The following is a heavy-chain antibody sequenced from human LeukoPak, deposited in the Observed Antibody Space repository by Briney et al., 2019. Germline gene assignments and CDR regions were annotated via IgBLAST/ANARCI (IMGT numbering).Heavy chain of an antibody. J-gene: IGHJ3*02. CDR3: ARAWKDIVVVVAAPDAFDI. CDR2: IYYSGST. D-gene: IGHD2-15*01. CDR1: GGSISSYY. V-gene: IGHV4-59*01. Sequence: PETLSLTCTVSGGSISSYYWSWIRQPPGKGLEWIGYIYYSGSTNYNPSLKSRVTISVDTSKNRFSLKLSSVTAADTAVYYCARAWKDIVVVVAAPDAFDIWGQGTMVTVSS.